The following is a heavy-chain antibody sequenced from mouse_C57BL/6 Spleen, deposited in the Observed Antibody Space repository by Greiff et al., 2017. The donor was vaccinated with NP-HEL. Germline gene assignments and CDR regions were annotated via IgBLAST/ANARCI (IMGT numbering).Heavy chain of an antibody. CDR3: ARYYYDYDYAMDY. D-gene: IGHD2-4*01. CDR1: GYAFSSYW. J-gene: IGHJ4*01. Sequence: QVQLQQSGAELVKPGASVKISCKASGYAFSSYWMNWVKQRPGKGLEWIGQIYPGDGDTNYNEKFKGKATLTADKSSSTASRQLSSLTSEDSAVYFCARYYYDYDYAMDYWGQGTSVTVSS. V-gene: IGHV1-80*01. CDR2: IYPGDGDT.